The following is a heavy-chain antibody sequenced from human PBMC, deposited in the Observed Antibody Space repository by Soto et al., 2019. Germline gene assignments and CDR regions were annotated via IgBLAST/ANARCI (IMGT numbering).Heavy chain of an antibody. CDR3: ARESAGTYYSDY. D-gene: IGHD6-19*01. J-gene: IGHJ4*02. CDR1: RDSVSSNSSA. Sequence: LKTLSLTCAISRDSVSSNSSAWNWISQSPSRGLEWLGRAYYRSKWYNDYAVSVKSRITINPDTTKNQISLQVNSVAPEDTAVYYCARESAGTYYSDYWGQGTMVTVSS. CDR2: AYYRSKWYN. V-gene: IGHV6-1*01.